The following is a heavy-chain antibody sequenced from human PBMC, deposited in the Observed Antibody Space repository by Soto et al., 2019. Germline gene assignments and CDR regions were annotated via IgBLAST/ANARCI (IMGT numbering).Heavy chain of an antibody. Sequence: PSETLSLTCTVSGGSISSGGYYWSWIRQHPGKGLEWIGYIYYSGSTYYNPSLKSRVTISVDTSKNQFSLKLSSVTAADTAVYYCARDRVVVVTAIQNNWEFDYWGQGTLVTVSS. CDR2: IYYSGST. V-gene: IGHV4-31*03. J-gene: IGHJ4*02. D-gene: IGHD2-15*01. CDR1: GGSISSGGYY. CDR3: ARDRVVVVTAIQNNWEFDY.